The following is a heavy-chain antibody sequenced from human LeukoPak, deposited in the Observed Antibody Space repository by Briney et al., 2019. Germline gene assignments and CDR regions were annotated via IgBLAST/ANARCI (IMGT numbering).Heavy chain of an antibody. CDR3: AKGSLGSGYYFDY. Sequence: GGSLRLSCAASGFTFGSSAMSWVRQAPGKGPEWVSTFSRSGPDTYYADSVKGRFTIFRDNSKNTLYLQMNSLRAEDTAVYYCAKGSLGSGYYFDYWGQGTLVTVSS. D-gene: IGHD6-25*01. J-gene: IGHJ4*02. CDR2: FSRSGPDT. V-gene: IGHV3-23*01. CDR1: GFTFGSSA.